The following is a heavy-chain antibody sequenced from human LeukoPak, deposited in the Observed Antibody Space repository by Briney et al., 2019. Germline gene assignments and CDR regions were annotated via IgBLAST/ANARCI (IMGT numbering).Heavy chain of an antibody. V-gene: IGHV3-43*02. Sequence: GGSLRLSCAASGFTFDDYAMHWVRQAPGKGLEWASLISGDGGSTYYADSVKGRFTISRDNSKNSLYLQMNSLRTEDTALYYCAKDAEPDYAIYYYMDVWGKGTTVTVSS. CDR2: ISGDGGST. D-gene: IGHD4-17*01. J-gene: IGHJ6*03. CDR1: GFTFDDYA. CDR3: AKDAEPDYAIYYYMDV.